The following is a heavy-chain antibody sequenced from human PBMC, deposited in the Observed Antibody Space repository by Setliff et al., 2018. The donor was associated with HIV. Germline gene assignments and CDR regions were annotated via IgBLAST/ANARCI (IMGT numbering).Heavy chain of an antibody. CDR3: ARDRRGYYYGSGSCYMDV. CDR2: IYYSGST. D-gene: IGHD3-10*01. Sequence: PSETLSLTCTVSGYSISSSNWWGWIRQTPGKGLEWIGYIYYSGSTNYNPSLKSRVTMSVDTSKNQFSLKLSSVTAADTAVYYCARDRRGYYYGSGSCYMDVWGTGTTVTVS. CDR1: GYSISSSNW. J-gene: IGHJ6*03. V-gene: IGHV4-28*03.